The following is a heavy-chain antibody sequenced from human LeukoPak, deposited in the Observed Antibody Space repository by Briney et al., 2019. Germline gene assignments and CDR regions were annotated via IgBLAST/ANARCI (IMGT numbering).Heavy chain of an antibody. CDR3: ARERHSSGWYVS. CDR1: GGSISSYY. CDR2: ISYSGST. D-gene: IGHD6-19*01. J-gene: IGHJ5*01. V-gene: IGHV4-59*01. Sequence: PSETLSLTCTVSGGSISSYYWSWIRQPPGKGLEWIGYISYSGSTNYNPSLKSRVTISVGTSKNQFSLKLSSVTAADTAVYYCARERHSSGWYVSWGQGTLVTVSS.